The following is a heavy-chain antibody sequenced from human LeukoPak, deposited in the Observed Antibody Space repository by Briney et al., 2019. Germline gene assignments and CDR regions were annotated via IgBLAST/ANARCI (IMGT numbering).Heavy chain of an antibody. CDR1: GYSFTSYW. V-gene: IGHV5-10-1*01. D-gene: IGHD3-10*01. J-gene: IGHJ4*02. Sequence: GESLKISCKGSGYSFTSYWISWVRQMPGKGLEWMGRIDPSDSYTNYRPSFQGHVTISADKSISTAYLQWSSLKASDTAMYYCAGSYGSGSYNDYWGQGTLVTVSS. CDR3: AGSYGSGSYNDY. CDR2: IDPSDSYT.